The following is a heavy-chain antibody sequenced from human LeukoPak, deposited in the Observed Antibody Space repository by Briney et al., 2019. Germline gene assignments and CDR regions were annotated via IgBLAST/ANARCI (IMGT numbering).Heavy chain of an antibody. D-gene: IGHD1-26*01. J-gene: IGHJ4*02. CDR3: AREISGERTYYFDY. CDR2: ISSSGSTI. V-gene: IGHV3-11*01. Sequence: GGSLRLSCAASGFTFSDYYMSWIRQAPGKGLEWVSYISSSGSTIYYADSVKGRFTISRANAKNSLYLQMNSLRAEDTAVYYCAREISGERTYYFDYWGQGTLVTVSS. CDR1: GFTFSDYY.